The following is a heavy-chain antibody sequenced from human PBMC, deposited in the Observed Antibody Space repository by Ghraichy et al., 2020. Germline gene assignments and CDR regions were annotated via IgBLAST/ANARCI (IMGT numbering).Heavy chain of an antibody. D-gene: IGHD2-2*01. CDR2: IYPGDSDT. Sequence: GESPNISCKGSGYSFTSYWIGWVRQMPGKGLEWMGIIYPGDSDTRYSPSFQGQVTISADKSISTAYLQRSSLKASDTAMYYCARQAVVPAASAFDIWGQGTMVTVSS. CDR3: ARQAVVPAASAFDI. J-gene: IGHJ3*02. CDR1: GYSFTSYW. V-gene: IGHV5-51*01.